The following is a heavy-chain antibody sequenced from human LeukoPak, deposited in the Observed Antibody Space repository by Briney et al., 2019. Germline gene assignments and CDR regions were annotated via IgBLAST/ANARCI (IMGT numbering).Heavy chain of an antibody. Sequence: SETLSLTCAVYGGSFSGYYWSWIRQPPGKGLEWIGEINHSGSTNYNPSLKSRVTISVDTSKNQFSLKLSSVTAADTAVYYCARVPYGSGSPLYYFDYWGQGTLVTVSS. CDR1: GGSFSGYY. CDR2: INHSGST. CDR3: ARVPYGSGSPLYYFDY. V-gene: IGHV4-34*01. D-gene: IGHD3-10*01. J-gene: IGHJ4*02.